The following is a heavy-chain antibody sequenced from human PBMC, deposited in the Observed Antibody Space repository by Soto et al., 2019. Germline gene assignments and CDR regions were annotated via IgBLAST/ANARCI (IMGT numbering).Heavy chain of an antibody. CDR1: GGSISISSYY. D-gene: IGHD2-15*01. Sequence: SETLSLTCTVSGGSISISSYYWFWIRQPPGKGLEWIGSIYYSGSTYYNPSLKSRVTISVDTSKNQFSLKLSSVTAADTAVYYCARVGYCSGGSCFDFDYWGQGTLVTVSS. CDR2: IYYSGST. V-gene: IGHV4-39*01. CDR3: ARVGYCSGGSCFDFDY. J-gene: IGHJ4*02.